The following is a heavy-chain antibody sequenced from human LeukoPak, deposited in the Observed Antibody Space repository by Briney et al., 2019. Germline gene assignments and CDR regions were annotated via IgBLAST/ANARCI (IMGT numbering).Heavy chain of an antibody. CDR3: ARGGWYLDF. V-gene: IGHV4-59*01. Sequence: SETLSLTCTVSGGSMNTYYWSWFRQPPGRGLEWIGYIYYSGSTNYNPSLKSRVTISVDTSKNQFSLKLSSVTAADTAVYSCARGGWYLDFWGRGTLVTVPS. J-gene: IGHJ2*01. CDR2: IYYSGST. CDR1: GGSMNTYY.